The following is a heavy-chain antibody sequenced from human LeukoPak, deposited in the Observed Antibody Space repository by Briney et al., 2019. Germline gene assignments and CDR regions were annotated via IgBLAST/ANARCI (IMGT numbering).Heavy chain of an antibody. CDR1: GFTFSSYG. V-gene: IGHV3-30*02. J-gene: IGHJ6*03. CDR3: AKRGWGIVASGNYYYYMDV. Sequence: GGSLRLSCAASGFTFSSYGMHWVRQAPGKGLEWVAFIRYDGSNKYYADSVKGRFTISRDNSKNTLYLQMNSLRAEDTAVYYCAKRGWGIVASGNYYYYMDVWGKGTTVTVSS. CDR2: IRYDGSNK. D-gene: IGHD6-13*01.